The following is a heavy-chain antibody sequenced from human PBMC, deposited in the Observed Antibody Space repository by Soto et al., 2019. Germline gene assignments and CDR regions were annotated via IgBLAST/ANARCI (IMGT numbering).Heavy chain of an antibody. CDR1: GYTFTKFH. D-gene: IGHD3-16*01. CDR3: AREVIGHDNYETIGYYFDQ. Sequence: QVQLIQFGAEVKKPGASVKVSCRASGYTFTKFHIYWVRQAPGQGLEWMGMIDPSGDVTRDAQRVQGRNTMTRDTSTSSVEMELRGLTSEDTAVYYCAREVIGHDNYETIGYYFDQWGPGTQVTVSS. CDR2: IDPSGDVT. V-gene: IGHV1-46*01. J-gene: IGHJ4*02.